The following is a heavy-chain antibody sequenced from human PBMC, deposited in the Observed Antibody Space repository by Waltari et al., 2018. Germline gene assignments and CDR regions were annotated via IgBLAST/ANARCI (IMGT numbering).Heavy chain of an antibody. D-gene: IGHD4-17*01. CDR2: MQYRGST. CDR1: GGSISTNYH. CDR3: GRIAFGDEGGYFQY. V-gene: IGHV4-39*01. J-gene: IGHJ1*01. Sequence: QLQLQESGPVLVKPSETLSLTCTVSGGSISTNYHWGWIRQPPGKGLEWMGNMQYRGSTFYNPSLESRVTISLDTWKNQFSLRLSSVGAADTAVYFCGRIAFGDEGGYFQYWGQGTLVTVSS.